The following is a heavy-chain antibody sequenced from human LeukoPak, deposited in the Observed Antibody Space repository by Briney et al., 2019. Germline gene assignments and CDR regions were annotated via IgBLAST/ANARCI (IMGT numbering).Heavy chain of an antibody. V-gene: IGHV1-8*01. D-gene: IGHD3-9*01. CDR1: GYTFTGYD. CDR2: MNPNSGNT. CDR3: ASTIHRALLTLASHYYYGMDV. J-gene: IGHJ6*02. Sequence: ASVKVSCKASGYTFTGYDINWVRQATGQGLEWMGWMNPNSGNTGYAQKSQGRVTMTRNTTISTAYMELSSLRSEDSAVYYCASTIHRALLTLASHYYYGMDVWGQGGTVSVSS.